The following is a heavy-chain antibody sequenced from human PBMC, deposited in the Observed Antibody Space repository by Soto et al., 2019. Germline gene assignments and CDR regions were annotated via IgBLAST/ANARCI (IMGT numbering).Heavy chain of an antibody. Sequence: SETLSLTCAVSGGSIASIYHGAWIRQTTGRGLGWVASIYHTGSTYYHPSLTSRVTTPVDTSKHQFSVNIGSVTAADSAVYYCARTDNVGYYQHFGQGILVTVSS. CDR1: GGSIASIYH. CDR2: IYHTGST. V-gene: IGHV4-38-2*01. J-gene: IGHJ1*01. CDR3: ARTDNVGYYQH. D-gene: IGHD3-3*01.